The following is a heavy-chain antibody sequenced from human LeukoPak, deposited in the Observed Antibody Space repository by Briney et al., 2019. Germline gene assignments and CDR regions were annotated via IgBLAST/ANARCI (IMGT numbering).Heavy chain of an antibody. D-gene: IGHD4-17*01. Sequence: SETLSLTCTVSGGSISSYYWSWIRQPPGKGLEWIGYIYTSGSTNYNPSLKSRVTISVDTSKNQFSLKLSSVTAADTAVYYCARHDNNDYGASGLFDYWGQGTLVTVSS. CDR3: ARHDNNDYGASGLFDY. V-gene: IGHV4-4*09. J-gene: IGHJ4*02. CDR2: IYTSGST. CDR1: GGSISSYY.